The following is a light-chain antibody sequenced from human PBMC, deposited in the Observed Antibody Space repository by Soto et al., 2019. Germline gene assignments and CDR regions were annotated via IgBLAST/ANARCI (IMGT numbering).Light chain of an antibody. Sequence: DIVMTQSPDSLAVSLGERATINCKSSQNVLSTSNNRNYLAWYQHKPGQPPQLLVSWASTRDSAVPDRVSGSGSGTDFTLTISSLQAEDAAVYYCQQYYTTPHTFGQGTKVEI. V-gene: IGKV4-1*01. CDR3: QQYYTTPHT. CDR1: QNVLSTSNNRNY. CDR2: WAS. J-gene: IGKJ1*01.